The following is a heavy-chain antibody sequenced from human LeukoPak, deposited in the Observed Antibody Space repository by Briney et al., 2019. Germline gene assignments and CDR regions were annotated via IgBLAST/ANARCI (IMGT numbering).Heavy chain of an antibody. D-gene: IGHD6-19*01. J-gene: IGHJ4*02. CDR3: ARDTPPSIAVTGDY. V-gene: IGHV4-39*07. CDR1: GGSISSSSYY. CDR2: IYYSGST. Sequence: KSSETLSLTCTVSGGSISSSSYYWGWIRQPPGKGLEWIGSIYYSGSTYYNPSLKSRVTISVDTSKNQFSLKLSSVTAADTAVYYCARDTPPSIAVTGDYWGQGTLVTVSS.